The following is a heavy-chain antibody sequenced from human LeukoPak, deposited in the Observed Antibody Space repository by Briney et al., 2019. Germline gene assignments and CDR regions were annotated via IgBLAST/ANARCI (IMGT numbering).Heavy chain of an antibody. V-gene: IGHV4-59*12. CDR3: ARGVGSPFDP. J-gene: IGHJ5*02. Sequence: SETLSLTCTVSGGSISSYYWSWIRQPPGKGLEWIGYIYDSGSTNYNPSLKSRVTISVDTSKNQFSLKLSSVTAADTAVYYCARGVGSPFDPWGQGTLVTVSS. CDR1: GGSISSYY. CDR2: IYDSGST. D-gene: IGHD1-26*01.